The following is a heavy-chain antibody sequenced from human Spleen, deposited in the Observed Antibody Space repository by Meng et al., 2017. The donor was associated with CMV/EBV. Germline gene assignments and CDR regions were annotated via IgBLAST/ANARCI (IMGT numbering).Heavy chain of an antibody. J-gene: IGHJ5*02. CDR1: SGPMSSGVYC. CDR3: ARQAPDNWFDP. V-gene: IGHV4-31*03. Sequence: CPVSSGPMSSGVYCWSWIRQHPEKGPEWIGYSYYDGTTHYNPSLRSRVSISVDTSKNQFSLKLNSVTAADTAVYFCARQAPDNWFDPWGQGALVTVSS. CDR2: SYYDGTT.